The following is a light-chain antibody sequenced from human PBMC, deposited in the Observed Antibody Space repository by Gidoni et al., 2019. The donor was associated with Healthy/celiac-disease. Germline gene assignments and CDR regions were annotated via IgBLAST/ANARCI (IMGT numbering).Light chain of an antibody. CDR2: DVS. Sequence: QSALTQPRSVSGSPGQSVTISCTGTSSDVGGYNYVSWYQQHPGKAPKLMIYDVSKRPPGVPDRFSGSKSGNTASLTISGLQAEDEADYYCCSYAGSYTFAFGGGTKLTVL. V-gene: IGLV2-11*01. J-gene: IGLJ3*02. CDR1: SSDVGGYNY. CDR3: CSYAGSYTFA.